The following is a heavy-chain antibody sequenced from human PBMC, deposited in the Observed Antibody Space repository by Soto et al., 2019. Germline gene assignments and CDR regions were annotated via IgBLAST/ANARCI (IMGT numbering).Heavy chain of an antibody. V-gene: IGHV1-8*01. CDR3: ARTVRGYDFDY. CDR1: GYTFTTYD. CDR2: MNPNSGTT. J-gene: IGHJ4*02. Sequence: QVHLVQSGPEVKKPGASVKVSCKTSGYTFTTYDINWVRQATGQGLEWMGWMNPNSGTTGYAQKFQGRVTMTKNTSISTAYLELRSLRSEDTAVYYCARTVRGYDFDYWGQGTLATVSS. D-gene: IGHD5-12*01.